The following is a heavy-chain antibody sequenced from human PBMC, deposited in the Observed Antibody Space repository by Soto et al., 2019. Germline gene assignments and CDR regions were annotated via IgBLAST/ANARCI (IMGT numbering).Heavy chain of an antibody. CDR2: TNSNGGST. V-gene: IGHV3-64D*06. J-gene: IGHJ3*02. CDR3: VKGRSSGYAGAFDI. D-gene: IGHD3-22*01. Sequence: GGSLRLSCSASGFTFSSYSVHWVRHAPGKGLEYVSTTNSNGGSTYYADSVKGRFTISRDNSRNTLYLQMSSLRAEDTAVYYCVKGRSSGYAGAFDIWGQGTMVTVS. CDR1: GFTFSSYS.